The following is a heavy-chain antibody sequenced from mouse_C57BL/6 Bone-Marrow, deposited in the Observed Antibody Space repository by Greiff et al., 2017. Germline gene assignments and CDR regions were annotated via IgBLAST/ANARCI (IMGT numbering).Heavy chain of an antibody. CDR1: GYTFTDYE. CDR3: TPFITTVVEGY. J-gene: IGHJ2*01. Sequence: QVQLQQSGAELVRPGASVTLSCKASGYTFTDYEMHWVKQTPVHGLEWIGAIDPETGGTAYNQKFTGKAILTADKSSRTAYMELRSLTSEDSAVYYCTPFITTVVEGYWGQGTTLTVSS. V-gene: IGHV1-15*01. CDR2: IDPETGGT. D-gene: IGHD1-1*01.